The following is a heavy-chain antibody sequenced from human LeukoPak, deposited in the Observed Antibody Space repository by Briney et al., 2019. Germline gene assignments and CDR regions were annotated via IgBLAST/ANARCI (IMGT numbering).Heavy chain of an antibody. CDR2: ISPDGTSA. CDR3: ARGNNVLMVTGCFDY. D-gene: IGHD2-21*02. Sequence: GGSLRLSCAASGFTFSTYWMHWVRQVPGKGLVWVSRISPDGTSALYADSVKGRFTISRDNAKNTLYLQMNSLRAEDTAVYYCARGNNVLMVTGCFDYWGQGTLVTVSS. J-gene: IGHJ4*02. CDR1: GFTFSTYW. V-gene: IGHV3-74*01.